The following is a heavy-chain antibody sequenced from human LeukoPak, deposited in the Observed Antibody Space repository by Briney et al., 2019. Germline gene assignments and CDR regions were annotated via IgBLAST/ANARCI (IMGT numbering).Heavy chain of an antibody. Sequence: GGSLRLSCAASGFTLSSYAMHWVRQAPGKGLEWVAVISYDGSNKYYADSVKGRFTISRDNSKNTLYLQMNSLRAEDTAVYYSSFAEGRGQGTLVTVSS. CDR3: SFAEG. CDR2: ISYDGSNK. J-gene: IGHJ4*02. CDR1: GFTLSSYA. V-gene: IGHV3-30-3*02. D-gene: IGHD1-14*01.